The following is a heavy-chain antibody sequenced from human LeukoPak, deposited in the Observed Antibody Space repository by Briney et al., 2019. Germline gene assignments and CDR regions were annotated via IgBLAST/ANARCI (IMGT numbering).Heavy chain of an antibody. CDR3: SRDYIAVGVTDHPGGNWFDP. CDR2: IWNDGSNK. D-gene: IGHD2-21*02. Sequence: GGSLRLSCAASGFTFSRYGMHWVRQAPGKGLEWVAVIWNDGSNKFYADSVRGRFIISRDNSKNTLYLQMDSLRDEDTALYYCSRDYIAVGVTDHPGGNWFDPRGQGALVIVSS. CDR1: GFTFSRYG. V-gene: IGHV3-33*08. J-gene: IGHJ5*02.